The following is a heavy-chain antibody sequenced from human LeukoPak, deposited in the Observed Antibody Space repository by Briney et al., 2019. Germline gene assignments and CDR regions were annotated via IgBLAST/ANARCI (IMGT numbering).Heavy chain of an antibody. Sequence: ASVTVSCKVSGYTLSELSMHWVRQAPGKGLEWMGGFDLEDGETIYVQKFQGRVTKTEDTSTDTAYMELSSLRSDDTAVYFCAAGEVGQLFDYWGQGTLVTVSS. CDR2: FDLEDGET. D-gene: IGHD5-24*01. CDR3: AAGEVGQLFDY. J-gene: IGHJ4*02. V-gene: IGHV1-24*01. CDR1: GYTLSELS.